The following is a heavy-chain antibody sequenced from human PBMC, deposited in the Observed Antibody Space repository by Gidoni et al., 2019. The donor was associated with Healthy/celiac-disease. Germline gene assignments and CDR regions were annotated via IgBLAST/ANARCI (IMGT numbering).Heavy chain of an antibody. CDR1: GFTFRSYG. V-gene: IGHV3-33*01. CDR3: AREVLYYDFWSGYYTGGFDY. D-gene: IGHD3-3*01. CDR2: IWYDGSNK. Sequence: QVQLVESGGGVVQPGGSLRLSCAASGFTFRSYGMHWVRQAPGKGLEWVAVIWYDGSNKYYADSVKGRFTISRDNSKNTLYLQMNSLRAEDTAVYYCAREVLYYDFWSGYYTGGFDYWGQGTLVTVSS. J-gene: IGHJ4*02.